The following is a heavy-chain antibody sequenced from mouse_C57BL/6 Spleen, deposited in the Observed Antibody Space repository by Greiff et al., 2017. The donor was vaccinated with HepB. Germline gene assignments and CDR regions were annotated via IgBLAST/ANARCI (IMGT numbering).Heavy chain of an antibody. V-gene: IGHV1-80*01. CDR1: GYAFSSYW. Sequence: VQLQQSGAELVKPGASVKISCKASGYAFSSYWMNWVKQRPGKGLEWIGQIYPGDGDTNYNGKFKGKATLTADKSSSTAYMQLSSQTSEDSAVYFCARSEGYGFLYAMDYWGQGTSVTVSS. D-gene: IGHD2-2*01. CDR3: ARSEGYGFLYAMDY. CDR2: IYPGDGDT. J-gene: IGHJ4*01.